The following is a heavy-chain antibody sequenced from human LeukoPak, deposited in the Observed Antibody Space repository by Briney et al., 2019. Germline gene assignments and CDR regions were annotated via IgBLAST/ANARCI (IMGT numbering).Heavy chain of an antibody. CDR3: ARDIRGDHGLDY. CDR2: IIPILGIA. CDR1: GGTFSSYA. D-gene: IGHD1-14*01. Sequence: SVKVSCKASGGTFSSYAISWVRQAPGQGLEWMGRIIPILGIANYAQKFQGRVTITADKSTSTAYMELSSLRSEDTAVYYCARDIRGDHGLDYWGQGTLVTVSS. V-gene: IGHV1-69*04. J-gene: IGHJ4*02.